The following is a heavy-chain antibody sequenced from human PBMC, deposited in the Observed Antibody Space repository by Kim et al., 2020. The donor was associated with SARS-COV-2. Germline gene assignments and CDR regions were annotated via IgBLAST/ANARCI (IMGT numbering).Heavy chain of an antibody. D-gene: IGHD6-25*01. Sequence: DGREKYYIDSVRSRFTISRDNAKNSLYLQMNSLRDEDRAVYYCVGGPAADYWCQGTLVTVSS. V-gene: IGHV3-7*01. J-gene: IGHJ4*02. CDR2: DGREK. CDR3: VGGPAADY.